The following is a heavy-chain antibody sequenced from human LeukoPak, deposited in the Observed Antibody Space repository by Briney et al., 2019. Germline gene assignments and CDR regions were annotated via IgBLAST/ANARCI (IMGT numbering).Heavy chain of an antibody. D-gene: IGHD2-15*01. CDR1: GYTFSVYG. J-gene: IGHJ6*03. CDR2: ISAYNGNT. CDR3: ARARRISPYCSGGSCYSAHYMDV. Sequence: ASVKVSCKASGYTFSVYGITWVRQAPGQGLEWMGWISAYNGNTNYAQKLQGRVTMTTDTSTSTAYMELRSLRSDDTAVYYCARARRISPYCSGGSCYSAHYMDVWGKGTTVTVSS. V-gene: IGHV1-18*01.